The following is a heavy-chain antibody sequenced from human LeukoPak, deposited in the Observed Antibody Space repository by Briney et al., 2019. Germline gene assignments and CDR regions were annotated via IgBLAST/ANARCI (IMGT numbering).Heavy chain of an antibody. CDR1: GDSISYFY. J-gene: IGHJ6*03. V-gene: IGHV4-4*07. CDR3: ARDFPRRVGTDYYYYYMDV. D-gene: IGHD1-26*01. CDR2: IDSSGST. Sequence: PSETLSLTCSVSGDSISYFYWSWIRQAAGKGLEWIGRIDSSGSTDYNASLKSRVTISVDTSKNQFSLKLSSVTAADTAVYYCARDFPRRVGTDYYYYYMDVWGKGTTVTVSS.